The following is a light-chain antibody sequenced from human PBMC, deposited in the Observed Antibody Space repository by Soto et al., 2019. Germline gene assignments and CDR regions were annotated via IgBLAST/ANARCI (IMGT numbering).Light chain of an antibody. CDR2: GAS. CDR3: QQYANSVEIT. CDR1: QSVRSSY. J-gene: IGKJ5*01. V-gene: IGKV3-20*01. Sequence: EIVLTQSPDTLSLSPGERATLSCRASQSVRSSYLAWYQQNPGQAPSLLIHGASSRATGIPDRFSGSGSGTDFTLTISRLEHEDCAVYYWQQYANSVEITFGQGTQLEIK.